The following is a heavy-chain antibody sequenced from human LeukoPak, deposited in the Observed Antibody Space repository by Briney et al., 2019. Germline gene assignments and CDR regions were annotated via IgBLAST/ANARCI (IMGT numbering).Heavy chain of an antibody. CDR2: ISGSGGST. CDR1: GFTLSSYA. J-gene: IGHJ4*02. Sequence: GGSLRLSCAASGFTLSSYAMSWVRQAPGKGLEWVSAISGSGGSTYYADSVKGRFTISRDNSKNTLYLQMNSLRAEDTAVYYCAKAYDFWSGYYTSYFDYWGQGTLVTVSS. CDR3: AKAYDFWSGYYTSYFDY. V-gene: IGHV3-23*01. D-gene: IGHD3-3*01.